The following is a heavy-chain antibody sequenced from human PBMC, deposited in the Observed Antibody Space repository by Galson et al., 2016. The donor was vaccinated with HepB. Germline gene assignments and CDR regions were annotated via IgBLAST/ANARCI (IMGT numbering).Heavy chain of an antibody. Sequence: SLRLSCAASSGFPFSSYGLHWVRQAPGKALEWVAVISYVGTNIFYADSKKGRFTISRDNSKNTLYLQMNSLRREDTAVYYCAKDPRRILGGTVVGDYYNYYMYGWGKGTTVIVSS. D-gene: IGHD1-26*01. CDR1: GFPFSSYG. CDR2: ISYVGTNI. V-gene: IGHV3-30*18. CDR3: AKDPRRILGGTVVGDYYNYYMYG. J-gene: IGHJ6*03.